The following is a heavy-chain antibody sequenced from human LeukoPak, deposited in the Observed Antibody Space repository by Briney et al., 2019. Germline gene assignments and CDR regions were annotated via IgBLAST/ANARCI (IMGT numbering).Heavy chain of an antibody. CDR3: AREDTAMANV. CDR2: ISSSSSTI. V-gene: IGHV3-48*04. CDR1: GSTFSGYS. J-gene: IGHJ4*02. D-gene: IGHD5-18*01. Sequence: GGSLRLSCAASGSTFSGYSMNWVRQAPGKGLEWVSYISSSSSTIYYADSVKGRFTISRDNAKNSLYLQMNSLRAEDTAVYYCAREDTAMANVWGQGTLVTVSS.